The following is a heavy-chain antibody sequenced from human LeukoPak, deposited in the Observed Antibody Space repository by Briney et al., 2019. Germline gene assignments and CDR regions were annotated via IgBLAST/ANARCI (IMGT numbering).Heavy chain of an antibody. CDR2: INAGNGNT. Sequence: ASVKVSCKASGYTFTSYAMHWVRQAPGQRLEWMGWINAGNGNTKYSQKFQGRVTITRDTSASTAYMELSSLRSEDTAVYYCARAYCGGGCFGAFDIWGQGTMVTVSS. D-gene: IGHD2-21*02. J-gene: IGHJ3*02. CDR1: GYTFTSYA. V-gene: IGHV1-3*01. CDR3: ARAYCGGGCFGAFDI.